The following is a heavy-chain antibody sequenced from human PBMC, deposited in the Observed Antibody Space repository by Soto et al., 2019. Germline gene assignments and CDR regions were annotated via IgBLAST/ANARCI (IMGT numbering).Heavy chain of an antibody. CDR2: IWDDGSNK. CDR3: ARDCAGYSSGWYQRGGFDY. J-gene: IGHJ4*02. Sequence: QVQLVESGGGVVQPGRSLRLSCAASGFTFSSYGMHWVRQAPGKGLEWVAVIWDDGSNKYYADSVKGRFTISRDNSKNTLYLQMNSLRAEHTAVYSCARDCAGYSSGWYQRGGFDYWGQGTLVTVSS. D-gene: IGHD6-19*01. CDR1: GFTFSSYG. V-gene: IGHV3-33*01.